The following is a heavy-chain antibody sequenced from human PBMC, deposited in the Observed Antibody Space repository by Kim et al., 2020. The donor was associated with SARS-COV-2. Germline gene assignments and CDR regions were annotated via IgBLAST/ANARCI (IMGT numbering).Heavy chain of an antibody. D-gene: IGHD3-22*01. Sequence: GGSLRLSCAASGFTFSSYAMSWVRQAPGKGLEWVSAISGSGGSTYYADSVKGRFTISRDNSKNTLYLQMNSLRAEDTAVYYCAKGVRDSSGYQPLLVLWYFDLWGRGTLVTVSS. CDR1: GFTFSSYA. V-gene: IGHV3-23*01. J-gene: IGHJ2*01. CDR3: AKGVRDSSGYQPLLVLWYFDL. CDR2: ISGSGGST.